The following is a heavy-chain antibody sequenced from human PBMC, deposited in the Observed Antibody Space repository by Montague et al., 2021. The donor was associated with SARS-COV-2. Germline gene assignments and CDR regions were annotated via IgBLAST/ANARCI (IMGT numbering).Heavy chain of an antibody. CDR2: VHYTGST. V-gene: IGHV4-59*01. CDR3: ARAQNTCFIANCVNYFDV. CDR1: GGWMSGDY. D-gene: IGHD1-1*01. J-gene: IGHJ4*02. Sequence: SETLSLTCDGFGGWMSGDYWTWIRQSPGKGSEWNGDVHYTGSTKYNPSLKTRVSLSLDTPKNHFSLHLSSVTAADTAIYFCARAQNTCFIANCVNYFDVWGLGALVTVSS.